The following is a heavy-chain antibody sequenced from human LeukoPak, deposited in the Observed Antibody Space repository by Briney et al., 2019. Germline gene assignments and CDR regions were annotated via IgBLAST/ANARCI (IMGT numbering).Heavy chain of an antibody. CDR2: ISSSSSTI. V-gene: IGHV3-48*01. D-gene: IGHD3-16*02. CDR1: GFIFSSYS. J-gene: IGHJ3*02. Sequence: GGSLRLSFAASGFIFSSYSMNWVRQAPGKGLEWVSYISSSSSTIYYADSVKGRFIISTDITKNTMYLQMNSLRAEDTAVYYCAKGAKVDDYIWGNYRNDAFDIWGLGTMVTVSS. CDR3: AKGAKVDDYIWGNYRNDAFDI.